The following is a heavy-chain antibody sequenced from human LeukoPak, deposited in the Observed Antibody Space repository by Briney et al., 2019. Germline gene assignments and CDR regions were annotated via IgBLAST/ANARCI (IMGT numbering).Heavy chain of an antibody. CDR2: IYYSGST. V-gene: IGHV4-59*12. Sequence: SETLSLTCTVSGASISSYYWSWIRQPPGKGLDWIGYIYYSGSTNYNPSLKSRVTISVDTSKNQFSLKLSSVTAADTAVYYCARDSKYSSSSYYYYYMDVWGKGTTVTVSS. CDR3: ARDSKYSSSSYYYYYMDV. CDR1: GASISSYY. D-gene: IGHD6-6*01. J-gene: IGHJ6*03.